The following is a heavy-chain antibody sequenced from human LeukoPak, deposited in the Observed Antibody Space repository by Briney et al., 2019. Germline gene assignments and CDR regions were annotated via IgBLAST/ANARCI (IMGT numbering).Heavy chain of an antibody. D-gene: IGHD3-3*01. Sequence: PGVSLRLSCAASGFTFSSYSMNWVRQAPGKGLEWVSYISSSSSTIYYADSVKGRFTISRDNAKNSLYLQMNSLRAEDTAVYYCARTYDFWSGYFKHAFDIWGQGTMVTVSS. CDR1: GFTFSSYS. J-gene: IGHJ3*02. CDR2: ISSSSSTI. CDR3: ARTYDFWSGYFKHAFDI. V-gene: IGHV3-48*01.